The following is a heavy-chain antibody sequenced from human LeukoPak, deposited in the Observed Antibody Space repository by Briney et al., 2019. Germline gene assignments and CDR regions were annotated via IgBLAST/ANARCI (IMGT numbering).Heavy chain of an antibody. CDR1: GYSISSGYY. CDR3: AMYSSGWYKNH. V-gene: IGHV4-38-2*01. J-gene: IGHJ5*02. Sequence: PSETLSLTCAVSGYSISSGYYWGWIRQPPGKGLEWIGSVYHSGSTYYNPSLKSRVTISVDTSKNQFSLKLTSVTAADTAVYYCAMYSSGWYKNHWGQGTLVTVSS. CDR2: VYHSGST. D-gene: IGHD6-19*01.